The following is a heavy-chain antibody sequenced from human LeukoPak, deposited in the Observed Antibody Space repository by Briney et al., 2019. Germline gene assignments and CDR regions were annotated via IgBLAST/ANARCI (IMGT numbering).Heavy chain of an antibody. J-gene: IGHJ6*02. D-gene: IGHD3-16*01. Sequence: SETLSLTCSVSGGSISGHYWTWLRQPPGKGLEWIGQIHYTGKPDYNASLKSRITISVDTSKNQVSLQVSSVTAADSAIYYCARFGVDYDMDVWGHGTTVTVFS. CDR3: ARFGVDYDMDV. V-gene: IGHV4-59*11. CDR2: IHYTGKP. CDR1: GGSISGHY.